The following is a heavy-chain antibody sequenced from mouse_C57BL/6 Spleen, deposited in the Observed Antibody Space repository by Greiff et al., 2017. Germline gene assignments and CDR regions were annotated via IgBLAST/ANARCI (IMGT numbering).Heavy chain of an antibody. CDR1: GYTFTSYW. CDR2: IDPSDSYT. D-gene: IGHD1-1*01. V-gene: IGHV1-59*01. J-gene: IGHJ2*01. CDR3: AREDYGSSPFDY. Sequence: QVQLKQPGAELVRPGTSVKLSCKASGYTFTSYWMHWVKQRPGQGLEWIGVIDPSDSYTNYNQKFKGKATLTVDTSSSTAYMQLSSLTSEDSAVYYCAREDYGSSPFDYWGQGTTLTVSS.